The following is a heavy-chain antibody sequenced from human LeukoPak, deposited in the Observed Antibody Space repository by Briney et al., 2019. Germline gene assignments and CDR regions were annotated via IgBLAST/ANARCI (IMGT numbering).Heavy chain of an antibody. CDR3: AREASRVRDDSSGLGIDY. D-gene: IGHD3-22*01. V-gene: IGHV1-18*01. CDR1: GYTFINYG. J-gene: IGHJ4*02. CDR2: ISAYNGDT. Sequence: GASVKVSCRASGYTFINYGFSWVRQAPGQGLEWMGWISAYNGDTNYAPKFQGRATMTTDTSTSTAYMELRSLRSDDTAVYYCAREASRVRDDSSGLGIDYWGQGTLVTVSS.